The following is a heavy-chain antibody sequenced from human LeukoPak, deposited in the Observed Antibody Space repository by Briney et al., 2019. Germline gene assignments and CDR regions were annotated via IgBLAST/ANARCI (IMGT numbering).Heavy chain of an antibody. CDR3: ARARKDSSSWYRRKNWFDP. CDR1: GGSISSSSYY. D-gene: IGHD6-13*01. V-gene: IGHV4-39*01. Sequence: SETLSLTCTVSGGSISSSSYYWGWIRQPPGKGLEWIGSIYYSGSTYYNPSLKSRVTISVDTSKNQFSLKLSSVTAADTAVYYCARARKDSSSWYRRKNWFDPWGQGTLVTVSS. CDR2: IYYSGST. J-gene: IGHJ5*02.